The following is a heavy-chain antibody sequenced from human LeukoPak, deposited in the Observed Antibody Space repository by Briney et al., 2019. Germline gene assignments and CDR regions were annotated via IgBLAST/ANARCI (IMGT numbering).Heavy chain of an antibody. J-gene: IGHJ4*02. CDR1: GFTFSSYA. Sequence: GGSLRLSCAASGFTFSSYAMNWVRQAPGKGLGWVSGISSSGGSTYYADSVKGRFTISRDNSKNTLYLQMNSLRAEDTAVYYCAKNRRAPMATYYFDYWGQGTLVTVSS. D-gene: IGHD3-10*01. CDR3: AKNRRAPMATYYFDY. V-gene: IGHV3-23*01. CDR2: ISSSGGST.